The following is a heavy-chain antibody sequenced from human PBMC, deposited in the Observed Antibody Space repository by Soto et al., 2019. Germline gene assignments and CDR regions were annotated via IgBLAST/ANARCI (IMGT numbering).Heavy chain of an antibody. CDR1: GGSVSSGSYY. J-gene: IGHJ5*02. Sequence: PSETLSLTSTVAGGSVSSGSYYWSWIRQPPGKGLEWIGYIYYSGSTNYNPSLKSRVTISVDTSKNQFSLKLSSVTAADTAVYYCARSWSVAGGGELWFDPWAQGTLVTVSS. V-gene: IGHV4-61*01. CDR2: IYYSGST. D-gene: IGHD6-19*01. CDR3: ARSWSVAGGGELWFDP.